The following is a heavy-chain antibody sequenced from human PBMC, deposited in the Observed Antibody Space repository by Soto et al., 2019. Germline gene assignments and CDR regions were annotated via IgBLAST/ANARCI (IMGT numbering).Heavy chain of an antibody. CDR1: GFTFSSYS. CDR3: APQREDTFGMDV. CDR2: ISSSSSYI. Sequence: PGGSLRLSCAASGFTFSSYSMNWVRQAPGKGLEWVSSISSSSSYIYYADSVKGRFTISRDNAKNSLYLQMNSLTAEDTAVYYCAPQREDTFGMDVWGQGTTVTVSS. J-gene: IGHJ6*02. D-gene: IGHD2-15*01. V-gene: IGHV3-21*01.